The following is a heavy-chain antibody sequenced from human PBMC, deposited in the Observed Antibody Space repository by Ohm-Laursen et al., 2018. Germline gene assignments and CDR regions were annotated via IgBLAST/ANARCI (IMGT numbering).Heavy chain of an antibody. CDR3: ARHGRWCFDS. V-gene: IGHV3-7*01. CDR2: IQEDGSDK. J-gene: IGHJ4*02. CDR1: GFTFGRYW. Sequence: SLRLSCTASGFTFGRYWMGWVRQAPGKGLEWVANIQEDGSDKYYMDSVKGRFTISRDNAKNSLYLQMNSLRAEDTAVYYCARHGRWCFDSWGQGTLVTVSS. D-gene: IGHD2-8*02.